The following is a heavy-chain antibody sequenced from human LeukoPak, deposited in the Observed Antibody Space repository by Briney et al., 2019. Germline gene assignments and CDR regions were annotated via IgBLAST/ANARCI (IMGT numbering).Heavy chain of an antibody. CDR2: ISSSSSYI. CDR1: GFTFSSYS. V-gene: IGHV3-21*01. CDR3: ARLVGGSLYFDY. Sequence: KPGGSLRLSCAASGFTFSSYSMNWVRQAPGKGLEWVSSISSSSSYIYYADSVKGRFTISRDNAKNSLYLQMNSLRAEDMAVYYCARLVGGSLYFDYWGQGTLVTVSS. D-gene: IGHD1-26*01. J-gene: IGHJ4*02.